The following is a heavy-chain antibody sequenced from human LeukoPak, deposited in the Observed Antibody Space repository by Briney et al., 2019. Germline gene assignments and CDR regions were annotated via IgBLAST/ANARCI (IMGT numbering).Heavy chain of an antibody. D-gene: IGHD6-13*01. J-gene: IGHJ4*02. Sequence: SGGSLRLSCAASGFTFSGYAMSWVRQAPGKGLEWVSAISGSGGSTYYADSVKGRFTISRDNSKNTLYLQMNSLRAEDTAVYYCAKISSSWYSQLDYWGQGTLVTVSS. CDR1: GFTFSGYA. CDR3: AKISSSWYSQLDY. CDR2: ISGSGGST. V-gene: IGHV3-23*01.